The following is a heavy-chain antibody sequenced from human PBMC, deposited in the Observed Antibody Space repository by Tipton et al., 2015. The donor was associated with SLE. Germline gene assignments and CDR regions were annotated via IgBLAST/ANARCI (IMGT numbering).Heavy chain of an antibody. CDR3: ARHFPRHYDSRTYSEAFDI. J-gene: IGHJ3*02. V-gene: IGHV4-39*01. CDR1: GGSITSSSYY. D-gene: IGHD3-22*01. Sequence: TLSLTCTVSGGSITSSSYYWGWIRQPPGKGLEWIGRSGSTYYNPSLKSRVSTSVDTSKNQFSLKLTSVTAADTAVYYCARHFPRHYDSRTYSEAFDIWGQGKMVTVSS. CDR2: SGST.